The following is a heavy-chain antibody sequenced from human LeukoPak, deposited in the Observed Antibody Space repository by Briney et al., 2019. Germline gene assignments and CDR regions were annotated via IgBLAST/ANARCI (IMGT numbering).Heavy chain of an antibody. J-gene: IGHJ4*02. Sequence: KPSETLSLTCTVSGGSISSSNWWSWVRQSPGKGLEWIGEIYYSGSTKYNPSLKSRVTISVDKSKSQFSLKLSSVTAADTAVYYCARDRGYCDGGSCYLFDSWGQGTLVTVSS. V-gene: IGHV4-4*02. CDR1: GGSISSSNW. D-gene: IGHD2-15*01. CDR3: ARDRGYCDGGSCYLFDS. CDR2: IYYSGST.